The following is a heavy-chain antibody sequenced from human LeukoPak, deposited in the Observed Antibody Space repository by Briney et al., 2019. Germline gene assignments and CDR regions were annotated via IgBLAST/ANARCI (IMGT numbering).Heavy chain of an antibody. J-gene: IGHJ4*02. CDR3: ATSRGSWPDYFDY. Sequence: PGGSLRLSCAASGFTFSSYEMIWLRQAPGKGLEWVTYITDSGTTIYYADSVKGRFTISRDNAKNSLYLKMNSLRAEDTAVYYCATSRGSWPDYFDYWGQGTLVTVSS. CDR2: ITDSGTTI. CDR1: GFTFSSYE. V-gene: IGHV3-48*03. D-gene: IGHD6-13*01.